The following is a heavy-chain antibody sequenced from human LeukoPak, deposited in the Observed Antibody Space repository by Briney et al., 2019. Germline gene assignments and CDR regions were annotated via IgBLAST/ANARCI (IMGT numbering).Heavy chain of an antibody. CDR1: GFTFSSYA. J-gene: IGHJ6*03. V-gene: IGHV3-30*04. D-gene: IGHD3-3*01. Sequence: GRSLRLSCAASGFTFSSYAMHWVRQSPGKGLEWVAVISYDGSNKYYADSVKGRFTISRDNSKNTLYLQMNSLRAEDTAVYYCARDFRIITIFGHMDVWGKGTTVTVSS. CDR2: ISYDGSNK. CDR3: ARDFRIITIFGHMDV.